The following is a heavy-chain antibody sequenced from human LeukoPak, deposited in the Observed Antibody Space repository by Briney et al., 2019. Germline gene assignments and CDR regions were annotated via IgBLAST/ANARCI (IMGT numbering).Heavy chain of an antibody. CDR2: INTNTGNP. D-gene: IGHD1-26*01. CDR3: ARDPGEWELDGLFDY. V-gene: IGHV7-4-1*02. Sequence: ASVKVSCKASGYTFTSYAMNWVRQAPGQGLEWMGWINTNTGNPTYAQGFTGRFVFSLDTSVSTAYLLISSLKAEDTAVYYCARDPGEWELDGLFDYWGQGTLVTVSS. CDR1: GYTFTSYA. J-gene: IGHJ4*02.